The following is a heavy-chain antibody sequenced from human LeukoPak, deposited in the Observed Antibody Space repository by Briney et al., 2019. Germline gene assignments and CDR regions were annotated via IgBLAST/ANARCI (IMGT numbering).Heavy chain of an antibody. CDR1: GFIFSRYG. CDR3: ANHGWYYGSGSYYRSWFDP. D-gene: IGHD3-10*01. Sequence: PGGSLRLSCAASGFIFSRYGMQWVRQAPGKGPEWVAVIAHDGSITHYADSVKGRFTISRDNSKNALYLQMNSLRAEDTAVYYCANHGWYYGSGSYYRSWFDPWGQGTLVTVSS. J-gene: IGHJ5*02. CDR2: IAHDGSIT. V-gene: IGHV3-30*18.